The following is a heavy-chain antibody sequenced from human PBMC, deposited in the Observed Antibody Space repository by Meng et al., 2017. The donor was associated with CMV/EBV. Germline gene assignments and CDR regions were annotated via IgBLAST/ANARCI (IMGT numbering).Heavy chain of an antibody. Sequence: QLHCSGPGLVQPSDTLSLSCTVSGGFISSYYWSWIRQPAVKGLEWIGRIYTSGSTNYNPSLKSRVTMSVDTSKNQFSLKLSSVTAADTAVYYCARGGLYYYDSSGHFDYWGQGTLVTVSS. CDR1: GGFISSYY. D-gene: IGHD3-22*01. CDR3: ARGGLYYYDSSGHFDY. CDR2: IYTSGST. J-gene: IGHJ4*02. V-gene: IGHV4-4*07.